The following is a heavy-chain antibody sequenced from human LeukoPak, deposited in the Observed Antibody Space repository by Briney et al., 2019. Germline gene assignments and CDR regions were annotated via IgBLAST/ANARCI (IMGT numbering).Heavy chain of an antibody. J-gene: IGHJ3*02. CDR1: GYSFTNYW. V-gene: IGHV5-51*01. CDR3: ATPQAHNAFDI. CDR2: IYPGDSDT. Sequence: GESLKISCKGSGYSFTNYWIAWVRQMPGKGLEWMGIIYPGDSDTRYSRSFQGQVTISADKSISTAYLQWSSLKASDTAMYYGATPQAHNAFDIWGQGTMLTVSS.